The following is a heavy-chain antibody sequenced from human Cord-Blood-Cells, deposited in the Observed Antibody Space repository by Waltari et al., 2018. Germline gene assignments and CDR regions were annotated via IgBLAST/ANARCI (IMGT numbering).Heavy chain of an antibody. V-gene: IGHV3-23*01. Sequence: EVQLLESGGGLVQPGGSLRLSCAASGFTFSSYAMSWVRQAPGKGLWWVSGISGSGGRTYYADSVKGRFTISRDNCKNTLYLQMNSLRAEDTAVYYCAKDGGSPREDYWGQGTLVTVSS. CDR3: AKDGGSPREDY. J-gene: IGHJ4*02. CDR2: ISGSGGRT. CDR1: GFTFSSYA. D-gene: IGHD3-16*01.